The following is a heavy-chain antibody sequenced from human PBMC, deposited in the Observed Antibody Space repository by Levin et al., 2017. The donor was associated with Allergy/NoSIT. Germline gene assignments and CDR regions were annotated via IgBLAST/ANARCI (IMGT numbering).Heavy chain of an antibody. V-gene: IGHV4-59*01. CDR2: IYYSGNT. CDR3: ARSNSGDDFQH. Sequence: SQTLSLPCTVSGDSIRGYYWSWIRQPPGKGLEWIGYIYYSGNTNYNPSLKSRVTISIDTSKNQFSLKLSSVTAADTAVYYCARSNSGDDFQHWGQGTLVTVSS. CDR1: GDSIRGYY. D-gene: IGHD4-17*01. J-gene: IGHJ1*01.